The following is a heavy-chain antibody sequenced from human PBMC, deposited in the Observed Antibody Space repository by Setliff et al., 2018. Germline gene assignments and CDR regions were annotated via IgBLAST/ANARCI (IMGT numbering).Heavy chain of an antibody. CDR2: IYYSGST. J-gene: IGHJ4*02. D-gene: IGHD1-20*01. CDR1: GYSISSGYY. V-gene: IGHV4-38-2*02. Sequence: SETLSLTCTVSGYSISSGYYWGWIRQPPGKGLEWIGCIYYSGSTYYNPSLKSRVTISLDTSKNQFSLKLTSVTAADTAVYYCASGLNWLSSTEFDYWGQGTPVTVSS. CDR3: ASGLNWLSSTEFDY.